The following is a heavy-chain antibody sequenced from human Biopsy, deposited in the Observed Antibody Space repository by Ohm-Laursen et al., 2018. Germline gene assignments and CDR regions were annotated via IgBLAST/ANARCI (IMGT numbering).Heavy chain of an antibody. CDR1: RDSISNYY. CDR3: ARDSRGGHLNTTLITGKNLDS. D-gene: IGHD3-16*01. J-gene: IGHJ4*02. V-gene: IGHV4-59*01. Sequence: SETPSLTWTVSRDSISNYYWTWIRQSPGKGLEWIGYIYYTGSTNYNPSVKSRVTISVDTSKNQFSLKLNSVTAADTAVYFCARDSRGGHLNTTLITGKNLDSWGQGILVTVSS. CDR2: IYYTGST.